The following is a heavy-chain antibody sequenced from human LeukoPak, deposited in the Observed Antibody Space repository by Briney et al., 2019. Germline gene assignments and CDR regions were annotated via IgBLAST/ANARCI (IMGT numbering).Heavy chain of an antibody. CDR3: ARVPIGGYGVFDY. V-gene: IGHV1-2*02. CDR2: INPNSGGT. D-gene: IGHD5-18*01. J-gene: IGHJ4*02. Sequence: GASVKVSCKASGYTFTGYYMHWVRQAPGQGLEWMGWINPNSGGTNYAQKFQGRVTMTRDTSISTAYMVLSRLRSDDTAVYYCARVPIGGYGVFDYWGQGTLVTVSS. CDR1: GYTFTGYY.